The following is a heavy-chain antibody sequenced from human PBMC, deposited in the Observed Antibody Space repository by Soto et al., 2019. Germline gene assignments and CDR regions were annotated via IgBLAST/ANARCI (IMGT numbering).Heavy chain of an antibody. CDR3: ARDRRQQLVPLDY. V-gene: IGHV3-30-3*01. Sequence: PGGSLRLSCAASGFTFSSFAMHRVRHAPGKGLEWVSAISYDGSHKYYADSVQGRFTISRDNSKNTLYLQMNSLRPEDTAVYYCARDRRQQLVPLDYWGQGTLVTVSS. CDR2: ISYDGSHK. D-gene: IGHD6-13*01. CDR1: GFTFSSFA. J-gene: IGHJ4*02.